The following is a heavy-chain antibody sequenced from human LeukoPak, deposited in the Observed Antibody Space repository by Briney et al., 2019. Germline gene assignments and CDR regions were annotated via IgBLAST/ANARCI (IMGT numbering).Heavy chain of an antibody. V-gene: IGHV6-1*01. J-gene: IGHJ4*02. CDR1: GDSVSSNSAA. Sequence: SQTLSLTCAISGDSVSSNSAAWNWIRQSPSRGLEWLGRTYYRSKWYNDYAVSVKSRITINPDTSKNQFSLQLNSVTPEDTAVYYCARALDSLGSVVVPAAIAVGGFDYWGQGPLVTVSS. CDR2: TYYRSKWYN. D-gene: IGHD2-2*02. CDR3: ARALDSLGSVVVPAAIAVGGFDY.